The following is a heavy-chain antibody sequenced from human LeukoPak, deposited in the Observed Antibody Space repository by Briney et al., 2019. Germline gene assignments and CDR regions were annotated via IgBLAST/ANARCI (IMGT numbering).Heavy chain of an antibody. CDR1: GFTFSRYG. CDR2: ISYDGNKK. J-gene: IGHJ4*02. Sequence: PGRSLRLSCAASGFTFSRYGMHWVRQAPGKGLEWVAVISYDGNKKDFAASVQGRFTISRDNSKNTLYLQMNSLRAEDTSVYYCAMGAVYSSGFSYFRSYFDYWGQGTLVTVSS. D-gene: IGHD3-22*01. V-gene: IGHV3-30*03. CDR3: AMGAVYSSGFSYFRSYFDY.